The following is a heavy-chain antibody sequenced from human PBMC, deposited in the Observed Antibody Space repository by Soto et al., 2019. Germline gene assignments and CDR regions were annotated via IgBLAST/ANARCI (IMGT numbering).Heavy chain of an antibody. CDR2: IWYDGSNK. CDR3: ARDRIGYCSSTSCYANAFDI. CDR1: GFSFSSYG. D-gene: IGHD2-2*01. V-gene: IGHV3-33*01. J-gene: IGHJ3*02. Sequence: GGSLRLSCAASGFSFSSYGIHWVRQAPGKGLEWVAVIWYDGSNKYYADSVKGRFTISRDNSKNTLYLQMNSLRAEDTAVYYCARDRIGYCSSTSCYANAFDIWGQGTMVTVSS.